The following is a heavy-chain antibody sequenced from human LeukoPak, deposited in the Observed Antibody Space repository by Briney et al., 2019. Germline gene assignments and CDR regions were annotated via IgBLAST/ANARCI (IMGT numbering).Heavy chain of an antibody. CDR3: AREDYYDSSGYYSNGFDY. Sequence: SETLSLTCTVSGGSISSYYWSWIRQPAGKGLEWIGRIYTSGSTNYNPSLKSRVTMSVDTSKNQFSLKLSSVTAADTAVYYCAREDYYDSSGYYSNGFDYWGQGTLVTVSS. CDR2: IYTSGST. CDR1: GGSISSYY. D-gene: IGHD3-22*01. J-gene: IGHJ4*02. V-gene: IGHV4-4*07.